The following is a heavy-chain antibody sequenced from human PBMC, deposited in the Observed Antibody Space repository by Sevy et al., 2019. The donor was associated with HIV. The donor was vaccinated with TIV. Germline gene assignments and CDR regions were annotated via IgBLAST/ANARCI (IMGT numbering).Heavy chain of an antibody. V-gene: IGHV3-49*04. D-gene: IGHD1-1*01. CDR3: TRWKGAHSIFDY. Sequence: GGSLRLSCTGSGFTFGDYAMSWVRQAPGKGLEWVAFLKHKAYGGTLDYAGSVKSRFSISTDDSKSIDHLQMNDLKAEDTAIYYCTRWKGAHSIFDYWGQGALVTVSS. J-gene: IGHJ4*02. CDR1: GFTFGDYA. CDR2: LKHKAYGGTL.